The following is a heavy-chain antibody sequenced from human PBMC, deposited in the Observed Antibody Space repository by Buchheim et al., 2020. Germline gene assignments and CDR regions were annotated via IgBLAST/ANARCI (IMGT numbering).Heavy chain of an antibody. V-gene: IGHV4-34*01. J-gene: IGHJ4*02. D-gene: IGHD6-13*01. Sequence: QVQLQQCGAGLLKPSETLSLTCAVYGGSFSGYYWSWIRKPPGTGPEWNGEINNSGSTNYHPYLKSRVTISVDTSKNQFSLKLSSVTAADTAVYYCARGRRSGGGYSRRYYFDYWGKGTL. CDR1: GGSFSGYY. CDR2: INNSGST. CDR3: ARGRRSGGGYSRRYYFDY.